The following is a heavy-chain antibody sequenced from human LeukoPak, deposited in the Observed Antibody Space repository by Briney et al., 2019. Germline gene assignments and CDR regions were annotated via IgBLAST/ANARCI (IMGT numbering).Heavy chain of an antibody. CDR1: GGSISSYY. J-gene: IGHJ4*02. Sequence: SETLSLTCTVSGGSISSYYWSWIRQPPGKGLEWIGYIYYSGSTNYNPSLKSRVTISVDTSKNQFSLKLSSVTAADTAVYCCARDPRHYYDSSGYFDYWGQGTLVTVSS. V-gene: IGHV4-59*01. CDR2: IYYSGST. CDR3: ARDPRHYYDSSGYFDY. D-gene: IGHD3-22*01.